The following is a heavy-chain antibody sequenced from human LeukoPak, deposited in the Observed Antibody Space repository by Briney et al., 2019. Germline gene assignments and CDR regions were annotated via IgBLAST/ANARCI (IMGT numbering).Heavy chain of an antibody. Sequence: SETLSLTCTVSGGSISSSSYYWSWIRQPPGKGLEWIGEINHSGSTNYNPSLKSRVTISVDTSKNQFSLKLSSVTAADTAVYYCARDIHYDSSGYYYEGGWFDPWGQGTLVTVSS. CDR3: ARDIHYDSSGYYYEGGWFDP. CDR2: INHSGST. CDR1: GGSISSSSYY. D-gene: IGHD3-22*01. V-gene: IGHV4-39*07. J-gene: IGHJ5*02.